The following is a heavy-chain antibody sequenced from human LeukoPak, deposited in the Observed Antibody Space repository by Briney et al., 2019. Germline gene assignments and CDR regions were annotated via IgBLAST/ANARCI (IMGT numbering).Heavy chain of an antibody. J-gene: IGHJ4*02. CDR1: GGSISSGGYS. CDR2: IYHSGST. D-gene: IGHD3-22*01. Sequence: SQTLSLTCAVSGGSISSGGYSWSWIRQPQGKGLEWIGYIYHSGSTYYNPSLKSRVTISVDRSKNQFSLRLSSVTAADTAVYYCARGIPNYYDSSGYLDYWGQGTLVTVSS. CDR3: ARGIPNYYDSSGYLDY. V-gene: IGHV4-30-2*01.